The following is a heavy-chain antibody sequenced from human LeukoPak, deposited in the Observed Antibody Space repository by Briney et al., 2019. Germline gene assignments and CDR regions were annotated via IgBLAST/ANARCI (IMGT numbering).Heavy chain of an antibody. J-gene: IGHJ5*02. CDR3: ARRATSGWFDP. CDR2: IYYDGST. D-gene: IGHD1-26*01. V-gene: IGHV4-39*01. CDR1: GGSISSSSYY. Sequence: SETLSLTCTVSGGSISSSSYYWGWIRQPPGKGLEWIGSIYYDGSTYFNPSLKTRITISVDTSRNQFSLRLSSVTAADTAVYSCARRATSGWFDPWGQGTLVTVSS.